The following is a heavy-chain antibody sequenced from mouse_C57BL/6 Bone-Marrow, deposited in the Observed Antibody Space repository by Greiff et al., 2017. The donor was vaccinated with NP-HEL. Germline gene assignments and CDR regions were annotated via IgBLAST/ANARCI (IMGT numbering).Heavy chain of an antibody. D-gene: IGHD1-1*01. J-gene: IGHJ2*01. CDR2: FDPSDSYT. CDR1: GYTFTSYW. V-gene: IGHV1-50*01. CDR3: ARKTTVVADY. Sequence: VQLQQPGAELVKPGASVKLSCKASGYTFTSYWMQWVKQRPGQGLEWIGEFDPSDSYTNYNQKFKGKATLTVDTSSSTAYMQLSSLTSEDSAVYYCARKTTVVADYWGQGTTLTVSS.